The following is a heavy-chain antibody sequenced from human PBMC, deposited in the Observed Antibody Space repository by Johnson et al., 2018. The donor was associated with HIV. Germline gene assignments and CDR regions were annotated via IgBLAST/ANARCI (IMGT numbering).Heavy chain of an antibody. Sequence: VQLVESGGGVVQPGGSLRLSCAASGFTVSSNYMSWVRQGPGRGLEWVSSITGSGVTTYYTNSVKGRFTISRDNSKKTLYLQMNSLRAEDTALYYCAKDIHMVAPRRAFDIWGQGTMVIVTS. J-gene: IGHJ3*02. CDR3: AKDIHMVAPRRAFDI. CDR1: GFTVSSNY. CDR2: ITGSGVTT. V-gene: IGHV3-23*04. D-gene: IGHD2-15*01.